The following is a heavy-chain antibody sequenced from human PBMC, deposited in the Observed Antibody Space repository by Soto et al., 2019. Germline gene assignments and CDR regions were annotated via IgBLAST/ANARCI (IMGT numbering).Heavy chain of an antibody. D-gene: IGHD4-17*01. CDR1: GFTLSRDG. CDR2: ITDNGRST. CDR3: AKERATTTAFDY. Sequence: GWSLRLSCAASGFTLSRDGMSWFRQAPGKGLEWVSLITDNGRSTYYADSVKGRFTISRDNTKNTLFLQMNSLRAEDTAVYYCAKERATTTAFDYWGQGALVTVSS. J-gene: IGHJ4*02. V-gene: IGHV3-23*01.